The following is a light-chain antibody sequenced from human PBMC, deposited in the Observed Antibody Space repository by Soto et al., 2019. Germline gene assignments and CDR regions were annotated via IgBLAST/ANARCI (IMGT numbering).Light chain of an antibody. CDR1: QSISNW. CDR3: QQYNSYPYT. CDR2: KAS. Sequence: DIQMTQSPSTLSASVGDRVTITCRASQSISNWLAWYQQKPGKAPKLLLYKASTLQSGVPSRFSGSGSGTEFSLTISSLQHDDFDTYYCQQYNSYPYTFGQGTKVDIK. V-gene: IGKV1-5*03. J-gene: IGKJ2*01.